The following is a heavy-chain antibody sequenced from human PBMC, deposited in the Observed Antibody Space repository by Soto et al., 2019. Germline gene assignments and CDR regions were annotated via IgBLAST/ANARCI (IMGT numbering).Heavy chain of an antibody. D-gene: IGHD3-22*01. Sequence: GGSLRLSCAASGFTFSNYAMSWVRQAPGKGLERVSAISPSGRDTYYADSVKGRFTISRDNSKNTLYLQMNSLRAEDTAVYYCARAVTMKVHWFDPWGQGALVTVLL. CDR1: GFTFSNYA. CDR3: ARAVTMKVHWFDP. V-gene: IGHV3-23*01. J-gene: IGHJ5*02. CDR2: ISPSGRDT.